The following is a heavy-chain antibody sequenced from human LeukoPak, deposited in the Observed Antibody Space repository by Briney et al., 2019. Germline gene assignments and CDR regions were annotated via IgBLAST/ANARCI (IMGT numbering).Heavy chain of an antibody. CDR2: IYYSVST. CDR1: GGSISSSSYY. J-gene: IGHJ5*02. D-gene: IGHD3-10*01. V-gene: IGHV4-39*01. CDR3: ARTGSGFDP. Sequence: PSETLSLTRTVSGGSISSSSYYWGWIRQPPGKGLEWIGSIYYSVSTYYNPSLKSRVTISVDTAKNQFSLKLSSVTAADTAVYYCARTGSGFDPWGQGTLVTVSS.